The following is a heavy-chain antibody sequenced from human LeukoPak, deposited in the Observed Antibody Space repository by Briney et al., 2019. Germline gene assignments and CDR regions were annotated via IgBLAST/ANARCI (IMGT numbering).Heavy chain of an antibody. V-gene: IGHV3-23*01. CDR2: ISGGGGNT. D-gene: IGHD6-13*01. CDR3: ARDRVAAAGKEYYFDY. J-gene: IGHJ4*02. Sequence: PGGSLRLSCAASGFTFSSYAMSLVRQAPGRGLEWVSAISGGGGNTYYADSVKGRFTISRDNSKNTLYLQMNSLRAEDTAVYYCARDRVAAAGKEYYFDYWGQGTLVTVSS. CDR1: GFTFSSYA.